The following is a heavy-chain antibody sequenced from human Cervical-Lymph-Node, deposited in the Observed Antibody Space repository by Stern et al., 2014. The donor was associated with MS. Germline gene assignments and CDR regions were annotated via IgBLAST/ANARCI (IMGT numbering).Heavy chain of an antibody. D-gene: IGHD1-14*01. CDR2: IIPFSGAA. Sequence: VQLVESGDEMRKPGSSVRVSCKTSGGNFTTYAVRWVRQAPGQGLEWLGGIIPFSGAADYTQKFKGRVTITADESTSTVYMELRSLRSEDTAVFFCTVTSATSEIDFWGQGTLVVVSS. CDR3: TVTSATSEIDF. V-gene: IGHV1-69*01. J-gene: IGHJ4*02. CDR1: GGNFTTYA.